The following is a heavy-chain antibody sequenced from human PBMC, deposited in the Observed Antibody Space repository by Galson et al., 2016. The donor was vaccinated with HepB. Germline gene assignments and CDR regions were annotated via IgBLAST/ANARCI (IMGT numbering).Heavy chain of an antibody. CDR2: IRPGFSTT. V-gene: IGHV5-51*01. D-gene: IGHD5-24*01. CDR1: GYTLTNYW. CDR3: ARARDGKFFFDY. J-gene: IGHJ4*02. Sequence: QSGAEVKKAGESLKISCQASGYTLTNYWIGWVRQLPGKGLEWMGLIRPGFSTTYHSPSLQGQVTISADKSLKIAYLQWSSLRASDNGFYFCARARDGKFFFDYWAQGTLVTVSS.